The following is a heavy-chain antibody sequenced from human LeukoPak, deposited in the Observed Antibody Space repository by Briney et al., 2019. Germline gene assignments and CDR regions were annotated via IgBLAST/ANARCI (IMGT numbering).Heavy chain of an antibody. V-gene: IGHV3-30*04. CDR1: GFTFSSYA. Sequence: PGRSLRLSCAASGFTFSSYAMHWVRQAPGKGLEWVAVISHDGSNKYYADSVKGRFTISRDNSKNTLYLQMNSLRAEDTAVYYCAKYPASGGYFDYWGQGTLVTVSS. J-gene: IGHJ4*02. D-gene: IGHD6-13*01. CDR2: ISHDGSNK. CDR3: AKYPASGGYFDY.